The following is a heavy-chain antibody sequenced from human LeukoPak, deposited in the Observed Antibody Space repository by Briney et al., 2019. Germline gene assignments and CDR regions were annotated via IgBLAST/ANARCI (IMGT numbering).Heavy chain of an antibody. D-gene: IGHD6-19*01. CDR3: AMGSDKGIAVARNWFDP. V-gene: IGHV1-24*01. CDR2: FDPEDGET. Sequence: ASVKVSCKVSGYTLTELSMHWVRQAPGKGLEWMGGFDPEDGETIYAQKFQGRVTMTEDTSTDTAYMELSSLRSEDTAVYYCAMGSDKGIAVARNWFDPWGQGTLVTASS. J-gene: IGHJ5*02. CDR1: GYTLTELS.